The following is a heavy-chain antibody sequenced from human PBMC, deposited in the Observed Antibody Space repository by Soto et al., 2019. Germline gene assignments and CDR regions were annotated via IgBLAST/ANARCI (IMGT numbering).Heavy chain of an antibody. Sequence: GGSLRLSCAASGFTFSSYGMHWVRQAPGKGLEWVAVIWYDGSNKYYADSVKGRFTISRDNSKNTLYLQMNSLRAEDTAVYYWARGTPYYDFWSGYHKRGDYYGMDVWGQGTTVTVSS. CDR3: ARGTPYYDFWSGYHKRGDYYGMDV. D-gene: IGHD3-3*01. CDR2: IWYDGSNK. V-gene: IGHV3-33*01. J-gene: IGHJ6*02. CDR1: GFTFSSYG.